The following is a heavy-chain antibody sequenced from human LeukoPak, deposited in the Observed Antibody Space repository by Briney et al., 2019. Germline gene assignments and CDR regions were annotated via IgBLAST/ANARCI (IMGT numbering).Heavy chain of an antibody. D-gene: IGHD6-6*01. CDR2: IYRGGET. CDR3: VRDSSTSSRPGDWGVFGS. V-gene: IGHV3-66*02. J-gene: IGHJ4*02. Sequence: GGSLRLSCAASGFTVSSNYMSWVRQAPGKGLEWVSVIYRGGETYYADSVKGRFAISRDNSKNTLFLQMNSLRAADTAVYYCVRDSSTSSRPGDWGVFGSWGQGTLVTVSA. CDR1: GFTVSSNY.